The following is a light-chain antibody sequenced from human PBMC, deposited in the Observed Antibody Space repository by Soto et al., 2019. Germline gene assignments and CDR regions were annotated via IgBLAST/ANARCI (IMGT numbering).Light chain of an antibody. V-gene: IGKV3D-20*02. J-gene: IGKJ1*01. CDR3: QQRSIWPWT. CDR1: QSVSSSY. Sequence: DIVLTQSPGTLSLSPGERAALSCRASQSVSSSYLAWYQQKPGQAPRLLIYDTSDRATGLPARFSGSGSGTDFTLTISSLEPEDFAVFYCQQRSIWPWTFGQGTKVDIK. CDR2: DTS.